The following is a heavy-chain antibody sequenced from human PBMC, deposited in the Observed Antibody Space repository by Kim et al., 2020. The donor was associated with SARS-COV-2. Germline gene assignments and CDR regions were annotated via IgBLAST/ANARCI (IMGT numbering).Heavy chain of an antibody. J-gene: IGHJ3*02. CDR1: GFTFSSYG. CDR3: ARDQNKDYYDSNRDGSNDAFDI. D-gene: IGHD3-22*01. V-gene: IGHV3-33*01. CDR2: IWYDGSNK. Sequence: GGSLRLSCAASGFTFSSYGMHWVRQAPGKGLEWVAVIWYDGSNKYYADSVKGRFTISRDNSKNTLYLQMNSLRAEDTAVYYCARDQNKDYYDSNRDGSNDAFDIWGQGTMVTVSS.